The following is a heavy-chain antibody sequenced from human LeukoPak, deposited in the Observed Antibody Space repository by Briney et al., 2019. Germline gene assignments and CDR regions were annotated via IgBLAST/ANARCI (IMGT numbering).Heavy chain of an antibody. V-gene: IGHV1-46*01. CDR1: GGTFSSYA. CDR3: ANQYYYDSSGSYGGAFDI. D-gene: IGHD3-22*01. CDR2: INPSGGST. J-gene: IGHJ3*02. Sequence: ASVKVSCKASGGTFSSYAISWVRQAPGQGLEWMGIINPSGGSTSYAQKFQGRVTMTRDMSTSTVYMELSSLRSEDTAVYYCANQYYYDSSGSYGGAFDIWGQGTMVTVSS.